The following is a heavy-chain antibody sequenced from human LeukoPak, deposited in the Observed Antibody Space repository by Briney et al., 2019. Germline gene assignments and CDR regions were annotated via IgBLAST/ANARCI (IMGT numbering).Heavy chain of an antibody. CDR1: GGSISSYY. D-gene: IGHD6-19*01. CDR2: IYYSGST. CDR3: ARDRSGSRWYPDGFDL. J-gene: IGHJ3*01. V-gene: IGHV4-59*01. Sequence: SETLSLTCTVSGGSISSYYWSWIRQPPGKGLEWIGYIYYSGSTNYNPSLKSRVTISVDTSKNQFSLKLSSVTAADTAVYYCARDRSGSRWYPDGFDLWGQGTMVTVSS.